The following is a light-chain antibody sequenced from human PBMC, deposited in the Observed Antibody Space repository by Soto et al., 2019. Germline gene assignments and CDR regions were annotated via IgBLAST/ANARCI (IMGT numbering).Light chain of an antibody. V-gene: IGKV4-1*01. Sequence: DIVMTQSPDSLAVSLGERATINCKSSQSVLYSSNNKNYLAWYQQKPGQPPKLLIYWASTRESGVPDRFSGSGSGTDFTLTISSLQADDVAVYYCQQDYSPPSFGQGTKLEIK. CDR2: WAS. CDR3: QQDYSPPS. J-gene: IGKJ2*01. CDR1: QSVLYSSNNKNY.